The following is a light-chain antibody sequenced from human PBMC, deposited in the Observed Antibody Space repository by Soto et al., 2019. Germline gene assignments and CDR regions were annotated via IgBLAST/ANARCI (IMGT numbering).Light chain of an antibody. Sequence: QSALTQPASVSGSPGQSITISCTGTNSDVGSYNYVSWYQHHPGKAPKLMIYDVSNRPSGVSNRFSGSKSGNTASLTISGLQAKGEADYYCSSYTSSSTYVFGTGTKLTVL. V-gene: IGLV2-14*03. CDR1: NSDVGSYNY. J-gene: IGLJ1*01. CDR2: DVS. CDR3: SSYTSSSTYV.